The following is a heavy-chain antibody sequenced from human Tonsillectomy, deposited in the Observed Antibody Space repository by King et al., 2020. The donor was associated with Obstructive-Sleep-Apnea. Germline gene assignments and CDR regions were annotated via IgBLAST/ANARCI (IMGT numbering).Heavy chain of an antibody. CDR3: AKDGDDSSGYYKYYFDY. CDR1: GFTFSSYA. CDR2: ISGRGGIT. V-gene: IGHV3-23*04. D-gene: IGHD3-22*01. J-gene: IGHJ4*02. Sequence: DVQLVESGGGLVQPGGSLRLSCAASGFTFSSYAMSWVRQAPGKGLEWVSAISGRGGITYYADSVKGRFTIAGNNSKNTLYLQMNSLGAEDTAVYYCAKDGDDSSGYYKYYFDYWGQGTLVTVSS.